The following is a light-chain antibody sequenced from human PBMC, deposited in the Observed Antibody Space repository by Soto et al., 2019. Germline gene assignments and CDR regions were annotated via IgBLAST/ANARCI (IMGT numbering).Light chain of an antibody. CDR2: GAS. Sequence: EVVLTQSPGTLALSPGERVTLSCRPSQSINSNYLAWYQQKPGQAPRLLIYGASRRATGIPDRFSGSGSGTEFTLKIRRMKSEEFAVYDCEKYNNWPITVGKGTRREIK. CDR3: EKYNNWPIT. V-gene: IGKV3-20*01. J-gene: IGKJ5*01. CDR1: QSINSNY.